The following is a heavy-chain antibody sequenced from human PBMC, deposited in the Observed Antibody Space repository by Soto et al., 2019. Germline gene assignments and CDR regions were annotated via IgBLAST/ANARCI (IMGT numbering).Heavy chain of an antibody. CDR2: TYYTPKWNN. CDR1: GDSIFTNSVA. J-gene: IGHJ4*02. D-gene: IGHD5-18*01. Sequence: QVQLLQSGPGLVKPSQTLSLTCAISGDSIFTNSVAWNWVRQSPSRGLEWLGRTYYTPKWNNDYAVSVKSRITVTPDTSKNQFSLQLNSVPPEDTGVYYCARGRDSAFDFWGQGTLVTVSS. CDR3: ARGRDSAFDF. V-gene: IGHV6-1*01.